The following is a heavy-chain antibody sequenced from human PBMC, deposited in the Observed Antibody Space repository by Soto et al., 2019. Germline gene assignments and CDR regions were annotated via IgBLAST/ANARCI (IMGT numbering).Heavy chain of an antibody. V-gene: IGHV2-5*02. J-gene: IGHJ3*02. CDR2: IYWDDDK. Sequence: QITLKESGPTLVKPTQTLTLTCTFSGFSLSTSGVGVGWIRQPPGKALEWLALIYWDDDKRYSPSLKSRLTINKDTSKNQVVLTMTNMDPVDTATYYGAHSPYYDILPGYYFDIWGQGTMVTVSS. CDR1: GFSLSTSGVG. CDR3: AHSPYYDILPGYYFDI. D-gene: IGHD3-9*01.